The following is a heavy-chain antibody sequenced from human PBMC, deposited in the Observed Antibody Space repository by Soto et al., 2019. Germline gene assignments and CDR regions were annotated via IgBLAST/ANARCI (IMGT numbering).Heavy chain of an antibody. CDR3: ARDETSYYGMDV. Sequence: PSETLSLTCTVSGGSISSGDYYWSWIRQPPGKCLEWIGYIYYSGSTYYNPSLKSRVTISVDTSKNQFSLKLSSVTAADTAVYYCARDETSYYGMDVWGQGTTVTVSS. CDR1: GGSISSGDYY. J-gene: IGHJ6*02. CDR2: IYYSGST. V-gene: IGHV4-30-4*01.